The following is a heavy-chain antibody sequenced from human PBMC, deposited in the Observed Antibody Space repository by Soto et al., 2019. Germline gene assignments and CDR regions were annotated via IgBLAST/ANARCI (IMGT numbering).Heavy chain of an antibody. CDR2: IIPIFGTA. CDR3: ARPWLQKPRGYYYYGMDV. CDR1: GGTFSSYA. V-gene: IGHV1-69*13. D-gene: IGHD5-12*01. J-gene: IGHJ6*02. Sequence: GASVKVSCKASGGTFSSYAISWVRQAPGQGLEWMGGIIPIFGTANYAQKFQGRVTITADESTSTAYMELSSLRSEDTAVYYCARPWLQKPRGYYYYGMDVWGQGTTVTVSS.